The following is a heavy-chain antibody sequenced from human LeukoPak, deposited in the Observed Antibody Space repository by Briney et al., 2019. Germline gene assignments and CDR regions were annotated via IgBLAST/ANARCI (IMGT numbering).Heavy chain of an antibody. J-gene: IGHJ4*02. D-gene: IGHD4-17*01. V-gene: IGHV4-59*01. CDR3: ARVIHDYGLYYFDY. Sequence: SETLSLTCTVSGGSISSYFWSWIRQPPGKGLEWIGYLYYSGSTNYNPSLKSRVTISVDTSKNQFSLKLSSVTAADTAVYYCARVIHDYGLYYFDYWGQGTLVTVSS. CDR2: LYYSGST. CDR1: GGSISSYF.